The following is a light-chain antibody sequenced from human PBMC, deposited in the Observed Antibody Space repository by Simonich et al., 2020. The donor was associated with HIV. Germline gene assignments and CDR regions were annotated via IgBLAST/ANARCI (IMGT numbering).Light chain of an antibody. V-gene: IGKV3-15*01. Sequence: EIVMTQSPATLSVSPGERATPSCRASQRVNTNVALYQQKPGQAPRLLIYAVSTRATDIPARFSGSGSGTEFTLTISSIQSEDFAVYYCQQYNTWVSITFGQGTRLEMK. CDR1: QRVNTN. CDR2: AVS. J-gene: IGKJ5*01. CDR3: QQYNTWVSIT.